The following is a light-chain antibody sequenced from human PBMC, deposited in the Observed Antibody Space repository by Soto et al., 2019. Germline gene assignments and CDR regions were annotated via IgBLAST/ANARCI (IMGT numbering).Light chain of an antibody. CDR3: AAWDDSLNGYVV. CDR1: SSNIGSNT. J-gene: IGLJ2*01. V-gene: IGLV1-44*01. Sequence: QSVLTQPPSASGTPGQRVTISCSGSSSNIGSNTVNWYQQLPGTAPKLLIYSNNQRPSGVPDRFSGSKSGTSASLAISGLQSEDEADYYCAAWDDSLNGYVVFGGWTKLTVL. CDR2: SNN.